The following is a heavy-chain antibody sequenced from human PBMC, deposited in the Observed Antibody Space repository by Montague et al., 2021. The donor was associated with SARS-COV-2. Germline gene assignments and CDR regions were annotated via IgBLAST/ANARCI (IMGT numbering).Heavy chain of an antibody. CDR1: GGSISSGSYY. CDR2: IYTSGST. V-gene: IGHV4-61*02. Sequence: TLSLTCIVSGGSISSGSYYWSWIRQPAGKGLEWIGRIYTSGSTNYNPSLKSRVTISVDTSKNQFSLRLSSVTAADTAVYYCARVGVGTMVRGVIPAYYYCGMDVWGQGTTVTVSS. D-gene: IGHD3-10*01. CDR3: ARVGVGTMVRGVIPAYYYCGMDV. J-gene: IGHJ6*02.